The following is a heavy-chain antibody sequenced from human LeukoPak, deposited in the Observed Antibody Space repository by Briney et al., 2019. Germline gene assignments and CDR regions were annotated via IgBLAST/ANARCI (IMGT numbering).Heavy chain of an antibody. D-gene: IGHD2-2*01. CDR2: IYPGDFDT. CDR1: GYSFTSYW. J-gene: IGHJ6*02. Sequence: PWESLKIPCKGSGYSFTSYWIGWVRQRPGKGLEWMGIIYPGDFDTRYSTPFQGQVTISADKSISTAYLQWSSLKASETAMYYCASHLYCCSTSCYGEGYYYGMDVWGQGTTVTVSS. V-gene: IGHV5-51*01. CDR3: ASHLYCCSTSCYGEGYYYGMDV.